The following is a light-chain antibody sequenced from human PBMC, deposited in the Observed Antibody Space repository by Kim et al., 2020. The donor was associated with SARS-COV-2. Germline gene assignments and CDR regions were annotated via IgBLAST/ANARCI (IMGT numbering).Light chain of an antibody. V-gene: IGKV3-15*01. J-gene: IGKJ4*02. CDR2: GAS. Sequence: EIVMTQSPAALSVSPGEGATLSCRASQRINNNLAWYHQKPGQAPRLVIYGASTRATGIPARFSGSGSGTEFTLTISSLQPEDSAVYYCQQYYLWPRTFGVGTKVDIK. CDR1: QRINNN. CDR3: QQYYLWPRT.